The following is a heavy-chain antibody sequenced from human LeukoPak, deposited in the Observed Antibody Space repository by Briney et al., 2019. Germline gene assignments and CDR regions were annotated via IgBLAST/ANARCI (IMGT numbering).Heavy chain of an antibody. Sequence: ASVKVSCKASGYTFTGYYMHWVRQAPGQGLEWMGWINPNSGGTNFAQKFQGRVTMTRDTSISTAYMELSRLRSDDTAVYYCATRFYSSSWTAFDYWGQGTLVTVSS. CDR2: INPNSGGT. CDR3: ATRFYSSSWTAFDY. V-gene: IGHV1-2*02. D-gene: IGHD6-13*01. J-gene: IGHJ4*02. CDR1: GYTFTGYY.